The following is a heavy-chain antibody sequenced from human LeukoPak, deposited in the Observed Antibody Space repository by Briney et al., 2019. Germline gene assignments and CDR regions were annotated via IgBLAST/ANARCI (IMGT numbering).Heavy chain of an antibody. Sequence: GGSLRLSCAASGFTFSNAWMSWVRQAPGKGLEWVGRIKSKTDGGTTDYAAPVKGRFTISRDDSKNTLYLQMNSLKTEDTAVYYCTRILLKWELPGSDAFDIWGEGTMVTVSS. CDR2: IKSKTDGGTT. CDR1: GFTFSNAW. V-gene: IGHV3-15*01. CDR3: TRILLKWELPGSDAFDI. D-gene: IGHD1-26*01. J-gene: IGHJ3*02.